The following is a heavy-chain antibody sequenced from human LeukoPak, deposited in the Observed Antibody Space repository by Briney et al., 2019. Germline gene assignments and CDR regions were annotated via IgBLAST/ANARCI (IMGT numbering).Heavy chain of an antibody. CDR1: GFIFSSYS. CDR2: ISSSGSYI. Sequence: GGSLRLSCAASGFIFSSYSMNWVRQAPGKGLEWVSSISSSGSYIYYADSVRGRFAISRDNAKNSLYLQMNSLRAEDTAVYYCAKSIFGIVIMIDKWGQGTLVTVSS. D-gene: IGHD3-3*01. V-gene: IGHV3-21*01. CDR3: AKSIFGIVIMIDK. J-gene: IGHJ4*02.